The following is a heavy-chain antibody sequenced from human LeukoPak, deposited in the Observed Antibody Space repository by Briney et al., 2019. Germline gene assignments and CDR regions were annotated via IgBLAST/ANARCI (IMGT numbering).Heavy chain of an antibody. J-gene: IGHJ4*02. CDR3: ARSPSRWVAMSYFDY. CDR2: INHSGST. Sequence: SETLSLTGAVYGGSFSGYYWSWIRQPPGKGLEWIGEINHSGSTNYNPSLKSRVTISVDTSKNQFSLKLSSVTAADTAVYYCARSPSRWVAMSYFDYWGQGTLVTVSS. V-gene: IGHV4-34*01. D-gene: IGHD4-23*01. CDR1: GGSFSGYY.